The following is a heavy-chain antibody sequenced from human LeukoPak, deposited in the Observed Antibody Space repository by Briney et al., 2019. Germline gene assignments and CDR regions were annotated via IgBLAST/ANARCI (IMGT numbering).Heavy chain of an antibody. J-gene: IGHJ4*02. V-gene: IGHV5-51*01. CDR3: ARHGGLEAAAGTFDY. CDR1: GYSFTSYW. CDR2: IYPGDSDT. Sequence: GESLKISCKGSGYSFTSYWIGWARQMPGKGLEWMGIIYPGDSDTRYSPSFQGQVTISADKSISTAYLQWSSLKASDTAMYYCARHGGLEAAAGTFDYWGQGTLVTVSS. D-gene: IGHD6-13*01.